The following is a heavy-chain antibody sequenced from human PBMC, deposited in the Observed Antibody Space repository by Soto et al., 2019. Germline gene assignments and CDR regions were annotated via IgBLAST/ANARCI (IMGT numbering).Heavy chain of an antibody. J-gene: IGHJ4*02. V-gene: IGHV3-30*18. Sequence: QVQLVESGGGVVQPGRSLRLSCAASGFTFSSYGMHWVRQAPGKGLEWVAVISYDGSNKYYADSVKGRFTISRDNSKNTLYLQMNSLRAEDTAVYYCAKDRGSWFHYFDYWGQGTLVTVSS. CDR2: ISYDGSNK. D-gene: IGHD6-13*01. CDR1: GFTFSSYG. CDR3: AKDRGSWFHYFDY.